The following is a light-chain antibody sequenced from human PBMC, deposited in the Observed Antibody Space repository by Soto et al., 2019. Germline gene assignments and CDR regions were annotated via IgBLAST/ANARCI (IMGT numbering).Light chain of an antibody. J-gene: IGKJ1*01. Sequence: EIVMTQSQATLSLSAGERATLSCRASQSVRSNLAWYQQKPGQAPRLLIYGASFRATGIPDRFSGSGSGTDFTLTISRLDPEDFAVDYCQQYGSPASFGQGTKVDIK. CDR3: QQYGSPAS. CDR1: QSVRSN. V-gene: IGKV3-20*01. CDR2: GAS.